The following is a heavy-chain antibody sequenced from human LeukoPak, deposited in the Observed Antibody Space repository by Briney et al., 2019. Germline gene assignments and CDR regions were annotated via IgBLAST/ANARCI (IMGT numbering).Heavy chain of an antibody. CDR1: GGSISSSSYY. J-gene: IGHJ4*02. CDR2: IYYSGST. D-gene: IGHD1-26*01. V-gene: IGHV4-61*01. Sequence: SETLSLTCTVSGGSISSSSYYWGWIRQPPGKGLEWIGYIYYSGSTNYNPSLKSRVTISVDTSKNQFSLKLSSVTAADTAVYYCARDSGSYFDYWGQGTLVTVSS. CDR3: ARDSGSYFDY.